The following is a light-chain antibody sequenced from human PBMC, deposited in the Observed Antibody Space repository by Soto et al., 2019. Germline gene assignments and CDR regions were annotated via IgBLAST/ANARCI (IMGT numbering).Light chain of an antibody. Sequence: SYELTQPPSVSVAPGETARITCGGNNIGSKSVHWYQQKPGQAPVLVIYYDNDRPSGIPERFSGSNSGNTATLTISRVEAGDEADYYCQVWDSISDRAVFGGGTQLTVL. V-gene: IGLV3-21*04. J-gene: IGLJ7*01. CDR1: NIGSKS. CDR2: YDN. CDR3: QVWDSISDRAV.